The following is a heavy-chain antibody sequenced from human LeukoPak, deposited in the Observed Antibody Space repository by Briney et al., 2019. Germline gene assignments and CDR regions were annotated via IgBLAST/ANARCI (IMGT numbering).Heavy chain of an antibody. D-gene: IGHD3-10*01. CDR3: ATNILIRDIINWFDP. CDR1: GYTFTDYY. V-gene: IGHV1-2*02. Sequence: ASVTVSCKASGYTFTDYYIHWVRQAPGQGLERMGWIKPNSGDTRSAQKFQGRVIMTRDTSTGTAYMELSSLRYDDTAVYYCATNILIRDIINWFDPWGQGTLVTVSS. J-gene: IGHJ5*02. CDR2: IKPNSGDT.